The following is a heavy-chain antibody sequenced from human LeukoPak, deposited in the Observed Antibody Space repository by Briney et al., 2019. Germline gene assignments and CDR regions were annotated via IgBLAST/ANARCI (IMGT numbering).Heavy chain of an antibody. CDR3: ARETGNVVVVDDAFDI. Sequence: SETLSLTCTVSGGSISSYYRSWIRQPPGKGLEWIGYIYYSGSTNYNPSLKSRVTISVDTSKNQFSLKLSSVTAAATALYYCARETGNVVVVDDAFDIWGQGTMVTVSS. CDR2: IYYSGST. J-gene: IGHJ3*02. CDR1: GGSISSYY. D-gene: IGHD2-15*01. V-gene: IGHV4-59*01.